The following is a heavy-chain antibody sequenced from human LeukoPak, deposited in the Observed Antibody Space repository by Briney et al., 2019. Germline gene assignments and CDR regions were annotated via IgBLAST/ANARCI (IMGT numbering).Heavy chain of an antibody. CDR2: INPSGGST. Sequence: ASVKVSCKAFGYTFTSNYMHWVRQAPGQGPEWMGVINPSGGSTTYAQKFQGRVTMTRDTSTSTVYMELSSLRSEDTAVYYCARAAPGYYGSGSGLGVWGKGTTVTISS. V-gene: IGHV1-46*01. J-gene: IGHJ6*04. CDR1: GYTFTSNY. CDR3: ARAAPGYYGSGSGLGV. D-gene: IGHD3-10*01.